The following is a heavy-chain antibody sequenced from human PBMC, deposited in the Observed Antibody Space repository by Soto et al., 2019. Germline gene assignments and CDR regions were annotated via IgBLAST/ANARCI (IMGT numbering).Heavy chain of an antibody. CDR2: IYYSGST. CDR1: GGSISSYY. CDR3: VRSLYSGSYTNWFDP. D-gene: IGHD1-26*01. Sequence: SETLSLTCTVSGGSISSYYWSWIRQPPGKGLEYIGYIYYSGSTNYNPSLKSRVTISVDTSKKQFSLKLSSVTAADTAVYYCVRSLYSGSYTNWFDPWGQGTLVTVSS. J-gene: IGHJ5*02. V-gene: IGHV4-59*01.